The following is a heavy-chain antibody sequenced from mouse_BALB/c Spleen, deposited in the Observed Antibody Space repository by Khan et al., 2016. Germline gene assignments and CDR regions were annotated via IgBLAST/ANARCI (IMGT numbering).Heavy chain of an antibody. CDR2: ISSSGST. Sequence: EVQLQESGPGLVKPSQSLSLTCTVTGYSITSDYAWNWIRQFPGNKLEWMGYISSSGSTGYNPSLKSRISITRDTSKNQFFLQLNSVTTEDTATYDCARRNYGNLYYFDYWGQGTALTVSS. CDR3: ARRNYGNLYYFDY. D-gene: IGHD2-1*01. CDR1: GYSITSDYA. V-gene: IGHV3-2*02. J-gene: IGHJ2*01.